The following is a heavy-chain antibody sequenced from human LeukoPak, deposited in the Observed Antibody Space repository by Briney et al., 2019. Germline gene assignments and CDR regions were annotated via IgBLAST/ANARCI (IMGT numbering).Heavy chain of an antibody. CDR2: ISAYNGNT. D-gene: IGHD3-3*01. CDR3: ARSIFGGVFDFDY. V-gene: IGHV1-18*01. Sequence: GASVKVSCKASGYTFTSYGISWVRQAPGEGLECMGWISAYNGNTNDAQKLQGRVTMTTDTTTSTAYMELRSLISDDTAVYYCARSIFGGVFDFDYWGQGTLVTVSS. CDR1: GYTFTSYG. J-gene: IGHJ4*02.